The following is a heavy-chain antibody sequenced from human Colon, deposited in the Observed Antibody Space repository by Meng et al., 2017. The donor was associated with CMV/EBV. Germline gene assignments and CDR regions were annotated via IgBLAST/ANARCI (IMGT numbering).Heavy chain of an antibody. Sequence: VQLQSWVAKLLKPAGTLTLSCTVYGGAYSYYCWAWIGQPPGKWPGWIGKFYHRQLNYNPSLKRRVTISRDTSKNQFPLNLSSVTAADTAENYCATGSSQAWELLHYWGQGTLVTVSS. CDR2: FYHRQL. V-gene: IGHV4-34*02. CDR3: ATGSSQAWELLHY. CDR1: GGAYSYYC. J-gene: IGHJ4*02. D-gene: IGHD1-26*01.